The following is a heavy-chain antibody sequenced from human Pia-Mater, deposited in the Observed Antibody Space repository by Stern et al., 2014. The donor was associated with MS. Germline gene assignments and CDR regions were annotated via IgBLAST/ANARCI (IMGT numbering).Heavy chain of an antibody. D-gene: IGHD2-15*01. CDR3: TRNADALASAATXXXDF. J-gene: IGHJ4*02. CDR1: GFTFSDYY. CDR2: ISSLSYNI. Sequence: QVQLVQSGGGLVKPGGSLRLSCVASGFTFSDYYMGWIRQAPGKGLEWVSYISSLSYNIYYADSMKGRFTISRDNTKNSLYLQMNSLTAEDTAMYYXTRNADALASAATXXXDFWGQGALVTVSX. V-gene: IGHV3-11*01.